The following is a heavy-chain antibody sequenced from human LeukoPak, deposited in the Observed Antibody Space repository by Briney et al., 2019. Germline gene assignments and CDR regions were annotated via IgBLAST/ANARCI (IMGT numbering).Heavy chain of an antibody. Sequence: GGSLRLSCAASGFTFSNYWMSWVRQAPGKGLEWVSLISGDSHSTFYADSVKGRFTISRDNSKNSLYLQMNSLRNDDTALYYCARDTKGYIYGYYYYGMDVWGQGTTVTVSS. CDR2: ISGDSHST. CDR1: GFTFSNYW. V-gene: IGHV3-43*02. J-gene: IGHJ6*02. D-gene: IGHD5-18*01. CDR3: ARDTKGYIYGYYYYGMDV.